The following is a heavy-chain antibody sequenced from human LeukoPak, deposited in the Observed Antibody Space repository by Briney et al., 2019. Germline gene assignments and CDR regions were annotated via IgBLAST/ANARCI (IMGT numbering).Heavy chain of an antibody. CDR1: GYSFTSGHY. Sequence: PSETLSLTCSVSGYSFTSGHYWGWIRQPPGKGLEWIGNIYHTGSTHYNPSLKSRVTISVDTSENQFSLKLSSVTAADTAVYYCARYCSSTSCILRGFDYWGQGTLVTVSS. J-gene: IGHJ4*02. D-gene: IGHD2-2*01. CDR2: IYHTGST. V-gene: IGHV4-38-2*01. CDR3: ARYCSSTSCILRGFDY.